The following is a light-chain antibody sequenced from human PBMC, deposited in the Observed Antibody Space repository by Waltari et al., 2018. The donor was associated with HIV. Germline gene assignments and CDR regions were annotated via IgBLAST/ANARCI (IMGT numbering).Light chain of an antibody. J-gene: IGLJ2*01. V-gene: IGLV1-51*01. CDR2: DNN. CDR3: VSWDSSLRGVL. Sequence: QSVLTQPPSLSAAPGQKVSITCSGSSSNIGVNYVSWYQQFPRTAPKLLSYDNNERPSGIPDRFSGSKSGTSATLDITGLRTGDEADYYCVSWDSSLRGVLFGGGTKLTVL. CDR1: SSNIGVNY.